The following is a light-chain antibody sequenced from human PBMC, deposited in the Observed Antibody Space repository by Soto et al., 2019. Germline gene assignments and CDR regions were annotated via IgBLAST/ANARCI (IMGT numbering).Light chain of an antibody. J-gene: IGKJ1*01. CDR1: QSINNY. Sequence: DIQMTQSPSSLSASVGDRVTITCRSSQSINNYLRWYQQRPGKAPKVIIYDASSLQSGVPSRFSGSGSGTDFTLTISSLQPEDFATYYCQQCFSAPPGTFGQGTKVEV. CDR2: DAS. V-gene: IGKV1-39*01. CDR3: QQCFSAPPGT.